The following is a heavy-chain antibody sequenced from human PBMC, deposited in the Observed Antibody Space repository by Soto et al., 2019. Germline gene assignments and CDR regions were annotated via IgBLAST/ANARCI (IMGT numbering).Heavy chain of an antibody. Sequence: SQTLSLTCAISVDSVSSNSAAWNWISQSPSRGLEWLGRTYYRSKWYNDYAVSVKSRITINPDTSKNQFSLQLNSVTPEDTAVYYGAREIHDFWSGYLYGSQGNRVTAPQ. CDR3: AREIHDFWSGYLY. CDR2: TYYRSKWYN. D-gene: IGHD3-3*01. CDR1: VDSVSSNSAA. J-gene: IGHJ4*02. V-gene: IGHV6-1*01.